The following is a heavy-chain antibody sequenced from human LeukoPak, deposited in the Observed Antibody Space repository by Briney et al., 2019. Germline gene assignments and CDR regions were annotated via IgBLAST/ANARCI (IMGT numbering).Heavy chain of an antibody. D-gene: IGHD3-16*01. CDR3: ARDRFGGIFGM. CDR1: GFTFSSYS. Sequence: PGGSLRLSCAASGFTFSSYSMNWVRQAPGKGLEWVSSISSSSSYIYYADSVKGRFTISRDNAKNSLYLQMNSLRVEDTAVYYCARDRFGGIFGMWGQGTMVTVSS. CDR2: ISSSSSYI. V-gene: IGHV3-21*01. J-gene: IGHJ3*02.